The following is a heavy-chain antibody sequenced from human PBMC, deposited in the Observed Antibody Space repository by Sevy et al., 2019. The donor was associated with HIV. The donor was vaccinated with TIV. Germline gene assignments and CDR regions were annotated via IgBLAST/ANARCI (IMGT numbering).Heavy chain of an antibody. Sequence: GGSLRLSCAASGFPFSSYAMSWVRQAPGKGLEWVSAIGGSGVSTYYADSVKGRFTISRDNSKNTLYLQMNSLRAEDTGVYYCAKDRAAMVGDAFDIWGQGTMVTVSS. V-gene: IGHV3-23*01. D-gene: IGHD5-18*01. J-gene: IGHJ3*02. CDR2: IGGSGVST. CDR1: GFPFSSYA. CDR3: AKDRAAMVGDAFDI.